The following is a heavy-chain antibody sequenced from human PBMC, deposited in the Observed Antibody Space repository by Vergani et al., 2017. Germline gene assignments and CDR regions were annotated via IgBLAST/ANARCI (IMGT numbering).Heavy chain of an antibody. V-gene: IGHV3-21*01. D-gene: IGHD4-17*01. CDR3: ARDGSTDYGDYLIYGMDV. J-gene: IGHJ6*04. CDR2: ISSSSSYI. Sequence: APGKGLEWVSSISSSSSYIYYADSVKGRFTISRDNAKNSLYLQMNSLRAEDTAVYYCARDGSTDYGDYLIYGMDVWGKGTTVTVSS.